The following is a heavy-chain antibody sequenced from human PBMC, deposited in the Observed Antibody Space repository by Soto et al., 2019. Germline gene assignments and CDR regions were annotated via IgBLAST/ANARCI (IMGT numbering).Heavy chain of an antibody. Sequence: AASVKLSCKACGGTFSSYAISWVRQAPGQGLEWMGGIIPIFGTANYAQKFQGRVTITADESTSTAYMELSSLRSEDTAVYYCASRYYYDSSGYFYYWGQGTLVTAPQ. D-gene: IGHD3-22*01. CDR1: GGTFSSYA. CDR2: IIPIFGTA. J-gene: IGHJ4*02. CDR3: ASRYYYDSSGYFYY. V-gene: IGHV1-69*13.